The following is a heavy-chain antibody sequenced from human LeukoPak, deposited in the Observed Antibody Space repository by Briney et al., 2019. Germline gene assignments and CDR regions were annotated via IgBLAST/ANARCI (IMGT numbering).Heavy chain of an antibody. D-gene: IGHD4-17*01. J-gene: IGHJ6*02. CDR3: ARGRKSRVTTPNYYYYYGMDV. CDR1: GGSFSGYY. V-gene: IGHV4-34*01. CDR2: INHSGST. Sequence: PSETLSLTCAVYGGSFSGYYWSWIRQPPGKELEWIGEINHSGSTNYNPSLKSRVTISVDTSKNQFSLKLSSVTAADTAVYYCARGRKSRVTTPNYYYYYGMDVWGQGTTVTVSS.